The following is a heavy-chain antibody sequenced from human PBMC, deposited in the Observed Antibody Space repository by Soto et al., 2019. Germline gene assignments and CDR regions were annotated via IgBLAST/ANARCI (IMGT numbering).Heavy chain of an antibody. V-gene: IGHV4-34*01. CDR1: GGSFSGYY. Sequence: QVQLQQWGAGLLKPSETLSLTCAVYGGSFSGYYWSWIRQPPGKGLEWIGEINHSGSTNYNPSLKSRVTISVDTSKNQFSLKLSSVTAADTAVYYCARDRGYSYGHGAYNWFDPWGQGTLVTVSS. CDR3: ARDRGYSYGHGAYNWFDP. CDR2: INHSGST. J-gene: IGHJ5*02. D-gene: IGHD5-18*01.